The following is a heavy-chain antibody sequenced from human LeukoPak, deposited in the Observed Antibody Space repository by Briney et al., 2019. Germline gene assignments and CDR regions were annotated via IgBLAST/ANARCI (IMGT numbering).Heavy chain of an antibody. V-gene: IGHV1-69*06. CDR2: IIPIFGTA. D-gene: IGHD6-13*01. CDR3: ARKAAAANIFDY. CDR1: GGTFSSYA. J-gene: IGHJ4*02. Sequence: ASVKVSCKASGGTFSSYAISWVRQAPGQGLEWMGGIIPIFGTANYAQKFQGRVMITADKSTSTAYMELSSLRSEDTAVYYCARKAAAANIFDYWGQGTLVTVSS.